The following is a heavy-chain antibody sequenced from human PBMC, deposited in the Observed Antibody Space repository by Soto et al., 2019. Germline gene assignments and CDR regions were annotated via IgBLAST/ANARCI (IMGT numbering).Heavy chain of an antibody. CDR3: AKAPIVVVPAAPGANWFDP. CDR1: GFTFSSYA. Sequence: PGGSLRLSCAASGFTFSSYAMSWVRQAPGKGLEWVSAISGSGGSTYYADSVKGRFTISRDNSKNTLYLQMDSLRAEDAAVYYCAKAPIVVVPAAPGANWFDPWGQGTLVTVSS. J-gene: IGHJ5*02. D-gene: IGHD2-2*01. V-gene: IGHV3-23*01. CDR2: ISGSGGST.